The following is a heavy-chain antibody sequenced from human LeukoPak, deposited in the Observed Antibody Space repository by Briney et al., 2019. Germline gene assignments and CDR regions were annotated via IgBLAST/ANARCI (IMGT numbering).Heavy chain of an antibody. CDR2: ISWNSGSI. CDR3: AKGSAGFGELPPIYMDV. V-gene: IGHV3-9*01. D-gene: IGHD3-10*01. J-gene: IGHJ6*03. CDR1: GFTFDDYA. Sequence: GGSLRLSCAASGFTFDDYAMHWVRQAPGKGLEWVSGISWNSGSIGYADSVKGRFTISRDNAKNSLYLQMNSLRAEDTALYYCAKGSAGFGELPPIYMDVWGKGTTVPVSS.